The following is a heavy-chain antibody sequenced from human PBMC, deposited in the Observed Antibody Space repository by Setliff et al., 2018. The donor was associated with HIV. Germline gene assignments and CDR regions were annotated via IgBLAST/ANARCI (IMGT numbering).Heavy chain of an antibody. J-gene: IGHJ4*02. CDR3: ARGSPYASSGLHGFDY. D-gene: IGHD3-22*01. CDR2: IIPIFGTA. V-gene: IGHV1-69*13. Sequence: SVKVSCKASGGTFSSYAISWVRQAPGQGLEWMGGIIPIFGTANYAQKFQGRVTITADESTSTAYMELSSLRSEDTAVYYCARGSPYASSGLHGFDYWGQGTLVTVSS. CDR1: GGTFSSYA.